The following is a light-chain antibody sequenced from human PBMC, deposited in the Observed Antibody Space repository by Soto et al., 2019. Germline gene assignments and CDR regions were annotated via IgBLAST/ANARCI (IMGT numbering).Light chain of an antibody. CDR2: YDS. J-gene: IGLJ1*01. CDR3: QVWDSSSDQPV. CDR1: NIGSKS. V-gene: IGLV3-21*04. Sequence: SYELPQPPSVSVAPGTTARITCGGNNIGSKSVHWYQQKPGQAPVLVIYYDSDRPSGIPERFSGSNSGNTATLTISRVEAGDEADYYCQVWDSSSDQPVFGTGTKLTVL.